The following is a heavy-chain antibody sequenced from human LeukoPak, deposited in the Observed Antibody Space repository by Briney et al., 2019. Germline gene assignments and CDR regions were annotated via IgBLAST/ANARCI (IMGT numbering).Heavy chain of an antibody. V-gene: IGHV3-48*04. CDR1: GFTFSSYV. D-gene: IGHD6-19*01. J-gene: IGHJ4*02. CDR3: ARVGRSSGWYGYY. Sequence: PGGSLTLSCAASGFTFSSYVMHWVRQAPGKGLEWVSYISSSSSTIYYADSVKGRFTISRDNAKNSLYLQMNSLRAEDTAVYYCARVGRSSGWYGYYWGQGTLVTVSS. CDR2: ISSSSSTI.